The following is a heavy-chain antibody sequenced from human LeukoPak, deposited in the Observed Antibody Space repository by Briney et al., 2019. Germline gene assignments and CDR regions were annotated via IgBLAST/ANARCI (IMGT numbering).Heavy chain of an antibody. CDR3: ARGGGILDV. D-gene: IGHD6-13*01. CDR1: GFTFSSYA. V-gene: IGHV3-23*01. Sequence: PGGSLRLSCAASGFTFSSYAMSWVRQAPGKGLEWVSAISGSGGSTYYADSVKGRFTISRDNAKNSLYLQMNSLRAEDTALYHCARGGGILDVWGKGTTVTISS. J-gene: IGHJ6*04. CDR2: ISGSGGST.